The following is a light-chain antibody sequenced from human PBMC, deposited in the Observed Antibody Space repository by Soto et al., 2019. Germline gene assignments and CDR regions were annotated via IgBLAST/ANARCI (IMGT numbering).Light chain of an antibody. CDR1: QSVGTF. CDR3: QQCNNWPQWT. V-gene: IGKV3-11*01. Sequence: EIVLTHSPATLSLYPGETATLTCRASQSVGTFFAWYQQKPGQAPRLLIYDASNRATGIPPRFSGSGSGTDFTLTISSLEPEDFAVYYCQQCNNWPQWTFGQGTRLEIK. CDR2: DAS. J-gene: IGKJ5*01.